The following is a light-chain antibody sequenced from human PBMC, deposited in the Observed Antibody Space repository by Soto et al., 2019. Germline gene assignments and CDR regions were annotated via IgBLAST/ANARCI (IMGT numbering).Light chain of an antibody. V-gene: IGLV2-11*01. CDR1: SSDVGAYDY. Sequence: QAVVTQPRSVSGSPGQSVAISCTGTSSDVGAYDYVSWYQQHPGKAPKLIIYDVTKRPSGVPDRFSGSKSGDTASLTISGLQAEDEADYYCSAYAGRYTYVFGTGTKVTVL. CDR3: SAYAGRYTYV. CDR2: DVT. J-gene: IGLJ1*01.